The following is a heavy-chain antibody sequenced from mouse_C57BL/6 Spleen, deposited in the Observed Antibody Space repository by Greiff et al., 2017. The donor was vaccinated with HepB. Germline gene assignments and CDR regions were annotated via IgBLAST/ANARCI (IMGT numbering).Heavy chain of an antibody. V-gene: IGHV1-69*01. J-gene: IGHJ4*01. Sequence: QVQLQQPGAELVMPGASVKLSCKASGYTFTSYWMHWVKQRPGQGLEWIGEIDPSDSYTNYNQKFKGKSTLTVDKSSSTAYTQLSSLTSEDSAVYYCARSGGYDAMDYWGQGTSVTVSS. CDR2: IDPSDSYT. CDR3: ARSGGYDAMDY. D-gene: IGHD3-1*01. CDR1: GYTFTSYW.